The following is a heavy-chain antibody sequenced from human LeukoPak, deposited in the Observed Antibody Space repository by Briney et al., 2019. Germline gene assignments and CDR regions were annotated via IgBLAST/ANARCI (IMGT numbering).Heavy chain of an antibody. CDR1: GFTFSSYA. CDR2: ISYDGSNK. V-gene: IGHV3-30-3*01. J-gene: IGHJ6*02. CDR3: ARDRRPYGMDV. Sequence: PGGSLRLSCAASGFTFSSYAMHWVRQAPGKGLEWVAVISYDGSNKYYADSVKGRFTISRDNSKNTLYLQMNSLRAEDTAVYYCARDRRPYGMDVWGQGTTVTVSS.